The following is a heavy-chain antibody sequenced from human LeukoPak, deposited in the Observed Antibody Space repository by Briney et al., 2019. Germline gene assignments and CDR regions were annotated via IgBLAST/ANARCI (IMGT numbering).Heavy chain of an antibody. V-gene: IGHV4-59*01. Sequence: PSETLSLTCTVSGGSISSYYWSWIWQPPGKGLEWIGYIYYSGSTNYNPSLKSRVTISVDTSKNQFSLKLSSVTAADTAVYYCARDLGGNHGMDVWGQGTTVTVSS. D-gene: IGHD3-10*01. CDR1: GGSISSYY. CDR3: ARDLGGNHGMDV. J-gene: IGHJ6*02. CDR2: IYYSGST.